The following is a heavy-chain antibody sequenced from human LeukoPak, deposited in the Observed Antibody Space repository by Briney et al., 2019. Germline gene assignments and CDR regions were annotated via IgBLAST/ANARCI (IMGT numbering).Heavy chain of an antibody. CDR2: INSDGSSR. CDR1: GFTFGNYW. CDR3: AKGGYDYVEVGYFDY. V-gene: IGHV3-74*01. D-gene: IGHD5-12*01. Sequence: GGSLRLSCAASGFTFGNYWMHWVRHAPGKGLVWVSRINSDGSSRNYADSVKGRFTISRDNAKNTLYLQMNSLRADDTAVYFCAKGGYDYVEVGYFDYWGQGTVVTVSS. J-gene: IGHJ4*02.